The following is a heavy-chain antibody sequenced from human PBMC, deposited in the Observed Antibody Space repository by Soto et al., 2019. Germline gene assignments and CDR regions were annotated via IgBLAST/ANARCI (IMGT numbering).Heavy chain of an antibody. CDR3: AREQHNYYGSGSTANWFDP. J-gene: IGHJ5*02. D-gene: IGHD3-10*01. V-gene: IGHV1-8*01. Sequence: GXSVKVSCKASGYTFTSYDINWVRQATVQGLEWMGWMNPNSGNTGYAQKFQGRVTMTRNTSISTAYMELSSLRSEDTAVYYCAREQHNYYGSGSTANWFDPWGQGTLVTVSS. CDR2: MNPNSGNT. CDR1: GYTFTSYD.